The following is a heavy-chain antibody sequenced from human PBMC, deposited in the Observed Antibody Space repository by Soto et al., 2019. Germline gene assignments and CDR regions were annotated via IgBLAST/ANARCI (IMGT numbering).Heavy chain of an antibody. J-gene: IGHJ2*01. V-gene: IGHV1-69*02. CDR3: PRGGDCGDYLPGL. Sequence: QVQLVQSGAEVKKPGSSVKVSCKASGGTFSSYTISWVRQAPGQGLEWMGRIIPILGIANHAQKFQGRVTXPXDIXTSTADLELSRLRSEDAAGYYCPRGGDCGDYLPGLWGSGTLVTVSS. CDR1: GGTFSSYT. D-gene: IGHD4-17*01. CDR2: IIPILGIA.